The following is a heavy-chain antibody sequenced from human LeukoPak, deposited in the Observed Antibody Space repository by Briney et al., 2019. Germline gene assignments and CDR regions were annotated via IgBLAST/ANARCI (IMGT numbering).Heavy chain of an antibody. J-gene: IGHJ6*03. CDR1: GFTFNTYA. V-gene: IGHV3-23*01. D-gene: IGHD3-10*01. CDR3: AKRSGSGRNPYYMDV. Sequence: GGSLRLSCGASGFTFNTYAMNWVRQAPGKGLEWVSLISGSGDRTFYADSVKGRFTISRDNSKNTLYLQMNSLRAEDTAVYYCAKRSGSGRNPYYMDVWGKGTTVTISS. CDR2: ISGSGDRT.